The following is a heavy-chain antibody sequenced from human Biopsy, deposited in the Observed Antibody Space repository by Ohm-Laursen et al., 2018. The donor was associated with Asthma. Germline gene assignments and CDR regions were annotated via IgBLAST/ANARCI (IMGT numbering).Heavy chain of an antibody. D-gene: IGHD1-7*01. CDR1: GYSFTSYW. J-gene: IGHJ4*02. Sequence: ESLKISCKGSGYSFTSYWIGGVRQMPRKSLEWMGIIFAANSETKYSPSFQGQVTISADMSISTAFLQWSSLKASDTAIYYCARFIDGTFFVDYWGQGTLVTVSS. CDR3: ARFIDGTFFVDY. V-gene: IGHV5-51*01. CDR2: IFAANSET.